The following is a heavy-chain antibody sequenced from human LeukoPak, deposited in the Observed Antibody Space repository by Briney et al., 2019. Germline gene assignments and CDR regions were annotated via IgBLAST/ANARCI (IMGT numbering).Heavy chain of an antibody. CDR3: ARSHDSSGYYPWDYYYYMDV. J-gene: IGHJ6*03. D-gene: IGHD3-22*01. CDR1: GGTFSSYA. V-gene: IGHV1-69*13. Sequence: GAPVKVSCKASGGTFSSYAISWVRQAPGQGLEWMGGIIPIFGTANYAQKFQGRVTITADESTSTAYMELSSLRSEDTAVYYCARSHDSSGYYPWDYYYYMDVWGKGTTVTISS. CDR2: IIPIFGTA.